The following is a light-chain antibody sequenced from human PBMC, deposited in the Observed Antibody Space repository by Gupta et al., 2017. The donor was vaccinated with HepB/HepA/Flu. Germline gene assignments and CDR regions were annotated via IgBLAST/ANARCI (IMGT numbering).Light chain of an antibody. Sequence: QSVLTQPPSVSAAPGQSVQICCSGSSSNSGNNYVSWYQQIPGTAPKLLIYDNNKRPSGIPDRFSGSKSGTSATLGITGLQTGDEADYYCGTWDNSLSAWVFGGGTKLTVL. CDR1: SSNSGNNY. V-gene: IGLV1-51*01. J-gene: IGLJ3*02. CDR3: GTWDNSLSAWV. CDR2: DNN.